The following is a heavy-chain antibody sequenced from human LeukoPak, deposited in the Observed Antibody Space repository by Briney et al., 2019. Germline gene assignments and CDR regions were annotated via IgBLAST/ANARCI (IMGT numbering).Heavy chain of an antibody. CDR1: GGSISSSRYY. Sequence: SETLSLTCTVSGGSISSSRYYWGGIRQPTGKGLECIGCIYYSGSTYYNPSLKSRVTISVDTSKNQFSLKLSSVTAADTAVYYCARGGYDFWSGYHWGFDYWGQGTLVTVSS. CDR2: IYYSGST. J-gene: IGHJ4*02. CDR3: ARGGYDFWSGYHWGFDY. V-gene: IGHV4-39*07. D-gene: IGHD3-3*01.